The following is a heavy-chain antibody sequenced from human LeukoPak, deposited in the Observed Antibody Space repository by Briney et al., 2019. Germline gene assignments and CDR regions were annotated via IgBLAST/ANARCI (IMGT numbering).Heavy chain of an antibody. CDR2: IYYSGST. CDR1: GGSISSSSYY. Sequence: PSETLSLTCTVSGGSISSSSYYWGWIRQPPGKGLEWIGSIYYSGSTYHNPSLKSRVTISVDTSKNQFSLKLSSVTAADTAVYYCARETPSGYGDSDAFDIWGQGTMVTVSS. V-gene: IGHV4-39*07. CDR3: ARETPSGYGDSDAFDI. D-gene: IGHD4-17*01. J-gene: IGHJ3*02.